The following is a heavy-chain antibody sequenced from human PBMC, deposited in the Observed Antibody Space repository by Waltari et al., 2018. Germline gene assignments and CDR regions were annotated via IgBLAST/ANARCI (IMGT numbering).Heavy chain of an antibody. CDR3: ARAPYYYDSSGPPDY. V-gene: IGHV3-53*01. Sequence: EVQLVESGGGLIQPGGSLRLSCAASGFPVSSNYMSWVRPAPGKGLEWVSVIYSGGSTYYADSVKGRFTISRDNSKNTLYLQMNSLRAEDTAVYYCARAPYYYDSSGPPDYWGQGTLVTVSS. CDR1: GFPVSSNY. J-gene: IGHJ4*02. D-gene: IGHD3-22*01. CDR2: IYSGGST.